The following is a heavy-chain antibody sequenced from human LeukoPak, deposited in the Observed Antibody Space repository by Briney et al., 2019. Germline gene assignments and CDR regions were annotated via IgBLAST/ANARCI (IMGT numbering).Heavy chain of an antibody. CDR1: GFTFSSYS. CDR2: ISSSSSTK. D-gene: IGHD6-6*01. V-gene: IGHV3-48*04. Sequence: GGSLRLSCAASGFTFSSYSMNWVRQAPGKGLEWVSYISSSSSTKYYADSVKGRFTIYRDNAKNSLYLQMNSLRAEDTAVYYCARDLSVAARHFDYWGQGTLVTVSS. CDR3: ARDLSVAARHFDY. J-gene: IGHJ4*02.